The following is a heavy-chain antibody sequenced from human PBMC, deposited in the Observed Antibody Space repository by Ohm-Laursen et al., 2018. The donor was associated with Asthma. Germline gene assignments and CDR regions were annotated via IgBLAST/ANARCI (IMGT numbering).Heavy chain of an antibody. Sequence: ASVKVSCKASGYTFTSYSMHWVRQAPGQGLEWMGRINPNSGGTNYAQKFQGRVTMTTDTSTSTAYMELRSLRSDDTAVYYCARDLPDRNFDYWGQGTLVTVSS. D-gene: IGHD1-14*01. V-gene: IGHV1-2*06. CDR2: INPNSGGT. CDR3: ARDLPDRNFDY. J-gene: IGHJ4*02. CDR1: GYTFTSYS.